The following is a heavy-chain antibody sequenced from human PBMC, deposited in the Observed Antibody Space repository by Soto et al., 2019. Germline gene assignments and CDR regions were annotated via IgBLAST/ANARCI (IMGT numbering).Heavy chain of an antibody. CDR1: GFTVSSNY. V-gene: IGHV3-66*01. D-gene: IGHD6-19*01. CDR2: IYSGGST. J-gene: IGHJ1*01. CDR3: ARDRIAVAGNPEYFPH. Sequence: EVQLVESGGGLVQPGGSLRLSCAASGFTVSSNYMSWVRQAPGKGLEWVSVIYSGGSTYYADSVKGRFTISRDNSKNTLYIQMNSLRAEGTAVYYCARDRIAVAGNPEYFPHWGQGTLVTVSS.